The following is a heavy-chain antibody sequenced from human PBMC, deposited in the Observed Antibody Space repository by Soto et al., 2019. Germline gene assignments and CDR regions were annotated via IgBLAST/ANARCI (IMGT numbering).Heavy chain of an antibody. D-gene: IGHD2-2*01. CDR1: GDSISHYY. CDR2: IYYSGST. CDR3: ARGSYCSRSNCYVKEFDY. Sequence: SETLSLTCTVFGDSISHYYWNWIRQSPAKGLEWIGYIYYSGSTTYNPSLKSRVTMSVDTSKNQFSLNLSSVTAADTAVYYSARGSYCSRSNCYVKEFDYWGQGTLVTVPS. J-gene: IGHJ4*02. V-gene: IGHV4-59*01.